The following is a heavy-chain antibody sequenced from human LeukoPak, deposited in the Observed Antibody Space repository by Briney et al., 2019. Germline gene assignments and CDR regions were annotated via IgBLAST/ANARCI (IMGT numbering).Heavy chain of an antibody. CDR3: AKVNWNHKRFDY. D-gene: IGHD1-14*01. J-gene: IGHJ4*02. CDR2: ISGSGGST. V-gene: IGHV3-23*01. Sequence: PGGSLRLSCAASGFTFSSYSMNWVRQAPGKGLEWVSAISGSGGSTYYADSVKGRFTISRDNSKNTLYLQMNSLRAEDTAVYYCAKVNWNHKRFDYWGQGTLVTVSS. CDR1: GFTFSSYS.